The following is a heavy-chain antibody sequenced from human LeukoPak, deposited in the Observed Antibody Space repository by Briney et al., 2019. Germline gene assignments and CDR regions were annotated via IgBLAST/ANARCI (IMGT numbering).Heavy chain of an antibody. J-gene: IGHJ5*02. CDR2: ISTRGSYI. Sequence: GGSLRLSCIASGFTFSDYSFNWVRQAPGKGLEWVSCISTRGSYIYYADSVKGRFTISRDNARNSVYLQMNSLRVEDTAVYYCARGAKRYSSITNWFDPWGQGTLVTVSS. V-gene: IGHV3-21*01. CDR3: ARGAKRYSSITNWFDP. CDR1: GFTFSDYS. D-gene: IGHD6-13*01.